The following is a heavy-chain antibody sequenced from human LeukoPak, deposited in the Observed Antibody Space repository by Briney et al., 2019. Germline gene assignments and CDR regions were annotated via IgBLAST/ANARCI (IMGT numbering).Heavy chain of an antibody. Sequence: GGSLRLSCTASGFTFSNYRMNWVRQAPGKGLEWIPYINTSNSNIYYANSVKGRFSISRDNAKSSMYLQMYSLRDEDTAVYYCARDFAMDVWGQGTTVTVSS. CDR3: ARDFAMDV. J-gene: IGHJ6*02. V-gene: IGHV3-48*02. CDR1: GFTFSNYR. CDR2: INTSNSNI.